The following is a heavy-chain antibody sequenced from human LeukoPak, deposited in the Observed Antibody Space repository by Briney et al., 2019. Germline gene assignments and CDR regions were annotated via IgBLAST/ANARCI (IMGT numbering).Heavy chain of an antibody. D-gene: IGHD2-21*01. Sequence: PGGSLRLSCAASGFTFGTYHINWVRQAPGKGLEWVSSISSNSDYIYYADSVKGRFTISRDNAKNSLYLQMNSLRAEDTAVYYCARGLCGGDCYDYWGQGTLVTVSS. CDR2: ISSNSDYI. CDR3: ARGLCGGDCYDY. J-gene: IGHJ4*02. V-gene: IGHV3-21*01. CDR1: GFTFGTYH.